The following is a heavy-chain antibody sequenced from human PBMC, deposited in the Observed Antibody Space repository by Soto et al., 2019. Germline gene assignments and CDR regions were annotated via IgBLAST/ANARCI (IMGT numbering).Heavy chain of an antibody. V-gene: IGHV4-34*01. Sequence: SETLSLTCAVYGGSFSGYYWSWIRQPPGKGLEWIGEINHSGSTNYNPSLKSRVTISVDTSKNQFSLKLSSVTAADTAVYYCARAYSLWSTFGCYFDYWGQGTLVIVSS. CDR2: INHSGST. CDR1: GGSFSGYY. D-gene: IGHD3-10*01. J-gene: IGHJ4*02. CDR3: ARAYSLWSTFGCYFDY.